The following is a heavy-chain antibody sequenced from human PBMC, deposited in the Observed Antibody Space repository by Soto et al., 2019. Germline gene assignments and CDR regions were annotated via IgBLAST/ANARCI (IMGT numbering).Heavy chain of an antibody. CDR3: TTGRYTFGLDS. J-gene: IGHJ4*02. Sequence: GGSLRLSCAASGITFSDAWITWVRQVPGKGLEWVGRVKSIADAGTTTYAAPVKGRFSISRDDSNSTLFLQMNSLKIEDTAVYYCTTGRYTFGLDSWGQGILVTVSS. CDR2: VKSIADAGTT. V-gene: IGHV3-15*01. D-gene: IGHD3-16*01. CDR1: GITFSDAW.